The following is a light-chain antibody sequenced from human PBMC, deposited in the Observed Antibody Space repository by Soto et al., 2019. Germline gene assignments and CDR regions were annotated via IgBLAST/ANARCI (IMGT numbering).Light chain of an antibody. Sequence: QSVLTQPPSASGTPGQGVTISCSGSRSNIGSNAVNWYQQLPGTAPKLLIYSDNQRPSGVPDRFSGSKSGTSASLAISGLQSEDEADYYCAAWDDSLNGVVFGGGTRSPS. CDR1: RSNIGSNA. CDR3: AAWDDSLNGVV. J-gene: IGLJ2*01. V-gene: IGLV1-44*01. CDR2: SDN.